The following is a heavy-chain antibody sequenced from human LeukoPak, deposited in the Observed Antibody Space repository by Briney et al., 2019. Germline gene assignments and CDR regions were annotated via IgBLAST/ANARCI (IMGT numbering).Heavy chain of an antibody. CDR3: ARVGKMATSSYYYYGMDV. D-gene: IGHD5-24*01. Sequence: GGSLRLSCAASGFTFSSYAMSWVRQAPGKGLEWVSAISGSGGSTYYADSVKGRFTISRDNSENTLYLQMNSLRSEDTAVYYCARVGKMATSSYYYYGMDVWGQGTTVTVSS. J-gene: IGHJ6*02. V-gene: IGHV3-23*01. CDR1: GFTFSSYA. CDR2: ISGSGGST.